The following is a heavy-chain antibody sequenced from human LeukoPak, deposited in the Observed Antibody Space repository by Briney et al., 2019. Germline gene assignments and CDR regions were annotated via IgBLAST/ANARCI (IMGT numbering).Heavy chain of an antibody. J-gene: IGHJ4*02. Sequence: GGSLRLSCAASGFTFSDYYMSWIRQAPGKGLEWVSYISSSGSTIYYADSVKGRFTISRDNAKKSLYLQLNSLTAEDTAVYYCFCGSRFVYHFDYWGQGTLVTVSS. D-gene: IGHD2-21*01. CDR2: ISSSGSTI. CDR3: FCGSRFVYHFDY. CDR1: GFTFSDYY. V-gene: IGHV3-11*04.